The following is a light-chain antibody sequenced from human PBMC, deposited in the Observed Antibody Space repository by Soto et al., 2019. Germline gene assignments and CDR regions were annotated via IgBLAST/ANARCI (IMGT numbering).Light chain of an antibody. J-gene: IGKJ4*01. CDR2: AAS. CDR3: LQDNNYPLT. Sequence: AIQMTQSPSSLSASVGDRVTITCRASQGIGNDLGWYQQKSGKAPKLLIYAASNLQSGVPSRFSGSGSGTDFTPTISGLQPEDVATYYCLQDNNYPLTFGGGTKVEI. V-gene: IGKV1-6*01. CDR1: QGIGND.